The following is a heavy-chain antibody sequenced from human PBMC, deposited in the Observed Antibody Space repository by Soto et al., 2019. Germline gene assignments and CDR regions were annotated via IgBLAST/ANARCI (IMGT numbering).Heavy chain of an antibody. CDR1: GFTFSSYW. CDR3: ARDRRVAVVSY. V-gene: IGHV3-7*04. CDR2: IKQDGSEK. D-gene: IGHD6-19*01. Sequence: EVQLVESGGGLVQPGGSLRLSCAASGFTFSSYWMSWVRQAPGQGLEWVANIKQDGSEKYYVDSVKGRFTISRDNAKNSLYLQMNSLRAEDTAVYYCARDRRVAVVSYWGQGTLVTVSS. J-gene: IGHJ4*02.